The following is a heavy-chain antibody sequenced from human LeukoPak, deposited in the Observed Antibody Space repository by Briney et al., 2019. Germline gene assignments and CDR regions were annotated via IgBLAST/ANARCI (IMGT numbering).Heavy chain of an antibody. CDR3: ARGKGDSSGWYDFDY. D-gene: IGHD6-19*01. CDR2: INHSGST. V-gene: IGHV4-34*01. CDR1: GGSFSGYY. Sequence: SETLSLTCAVYGGSFSGYYWSWLRQPPGKGLEWIGEINHSGSTNYNPSLKSRVTISVDTSKNQFSLKLSSVTAADTAVYYCARGKGDSSGWYDFDYWGQGTLVTVSS. J-gene: IGHJ4*02.